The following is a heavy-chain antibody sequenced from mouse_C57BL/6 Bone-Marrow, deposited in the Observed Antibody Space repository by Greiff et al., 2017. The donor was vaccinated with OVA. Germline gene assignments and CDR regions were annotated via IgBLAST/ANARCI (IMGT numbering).Heavy chain of an antibody. V-gene: IGHV1-62-2*01. CDR1: GYTFTEYT. Sequence: QVHVKQSGAELVKPGASGKRSCKASGYTFTEYTIHWVKQRSGQGLEWIGWFYPGSGSIKYNEKFKDKATLTADKSSSTVYMELSRLTSEDSAVYFCARHEGGTAQALAWFAYWGQGTLVTVSA. CDR2: FYPGSGSI. J-gene: IGHJ3*01. D-gene: IGHD3-2*02. CDR3: ARHEGGTAQALAWFAY.